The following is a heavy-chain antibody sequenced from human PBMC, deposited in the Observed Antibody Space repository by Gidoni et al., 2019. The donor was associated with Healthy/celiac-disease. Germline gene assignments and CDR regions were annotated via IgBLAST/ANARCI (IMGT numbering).Heavy chain of an antibody. CDR3: TTDPAAGTLDY. Sequence: EVQLVESGGGLVKPGGSLRLSCAASGFTFSNDWMSWVRQAPGKGLEWVGRIKSKTEGGTTDYAAPVKGRLTISRDDAKNTLYLQMNSLKTEDTAVYYCTTDPAAGTLDYWGQGTLVTVSS. CDR2: IKSKTEGGTT. J-gene: IGHJ4*02. CDR1: GFTFSNDW. D-gene: IGHD6-13*01. V-gene: IGHV3-15*01.